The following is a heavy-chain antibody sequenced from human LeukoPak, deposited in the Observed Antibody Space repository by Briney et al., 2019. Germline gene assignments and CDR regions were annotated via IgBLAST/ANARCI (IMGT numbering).Heavy chain of an antibody. CDR1: GYTFSSYD. D-gene: IGHD3-10*01. CDR3: ARGRITMVRGVNFFVY. J-gene: IGHJ4*02. Sequence: ASVKVSCKASGYTFSSYDINWVRQATGQGLEWMGWMNPNSGNAGYAQKFQGRVTMTRDTSISTAYMELSRLRSDDTAVYYCARGRITMVRGVNFFVYWGQGTLVTVSS. CDR2: MNPNSGNA. V-gene: IGHV1-8*01.